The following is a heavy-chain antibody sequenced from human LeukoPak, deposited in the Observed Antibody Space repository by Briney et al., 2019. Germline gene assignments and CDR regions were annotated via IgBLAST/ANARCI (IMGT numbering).Heavy chain of an antibody. J-gene: IGHJ6*03. CDR2: IRAYNGNT. CDR1: GYTFTSYG. CDR3: ARDIVVVPAAIIQYYYYYYMDV. V-gene: IGHV1-18*01. D-gene: IGHD2-2*02. Sequence: ASVKVSCKASGYTFTSYGISWVRQAPGQGLKWMEWIRAYNGNTNYAQKVQSRVTMTTDTSTSTAYMELRSLRSDDTAVYYCARDIVVVPAAIIQYYYYYYMDVWGKGTTVTVSS.